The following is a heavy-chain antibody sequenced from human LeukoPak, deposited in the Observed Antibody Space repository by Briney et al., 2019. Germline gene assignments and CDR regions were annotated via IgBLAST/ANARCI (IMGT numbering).Heavy chain of an antibody. CDR1: GGSISSGGYY. CDR3: ARFVDSSSSGLG. J-gene: IGHJ4*02. D-gene: IGHD6-6*01. Sequence: SQTLSLTCTVSGGSISSGGYYWSWIRQPPGKGLEWIGYIYHSGSTYYNPSLKSRVTISVDRSKNQFSLKLSSVTAADTAVYYCARFVDSSSSGLGWGQGTLVTVSS. V-gene: IGHV4-30-2*01. CDR2: IYHSGST.